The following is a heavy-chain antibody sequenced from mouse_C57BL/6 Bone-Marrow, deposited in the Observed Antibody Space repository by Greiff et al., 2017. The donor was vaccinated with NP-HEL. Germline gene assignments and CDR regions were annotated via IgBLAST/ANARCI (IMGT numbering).Heavy chain of an antibody. D-gene: IGHD1-1*01. J-gene: IGHJ2*01. CDR3: ARTTTVVDDYFDY. CDR2: IDPSDSYT. CDR1: GYTFTSYW. V-gene: IGHV1-69*01. Sequence: QVQLQQPGAELVMPGASVKLSCKASGYTFTSYWMHWVKQRPGQGLEWIGEIDPSDSYTNYNQKFKGKSTLTVDKSSSTAYMQLSSLTSEDSAVYYCARTTTVVDDYFDYWGRGTTLTVTS.